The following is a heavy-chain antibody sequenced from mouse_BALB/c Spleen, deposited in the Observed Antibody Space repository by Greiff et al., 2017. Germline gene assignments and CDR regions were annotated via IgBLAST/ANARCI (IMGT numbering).Heavy chain of an antibody. CDR3: NESPHDYGSSYDFDY. D-gene: IGHD1-1*01. CDR2: IDPENGDT. J-gene: IGHJ2*01. CDR1: GFNFKDYY. Sequence: EVQLQQSGAELVRSGASVKLSCTASGFNFKDYYMHWVKQRPGQGLEWIGWIDPENGDTEYAPKFQGKATMTADTSSTTAYLQLSSLTSEDTAVYYCNESPHDYGSSYDFDYWGQGTTLTVSS. V-gene: IGHV14-4*02.